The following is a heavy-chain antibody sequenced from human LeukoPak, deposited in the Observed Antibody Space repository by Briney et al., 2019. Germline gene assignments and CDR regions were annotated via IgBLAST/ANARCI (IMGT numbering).Heavy chain of an antibody. J-gene: IGHJ3*02. Sequence: PGGSLRLSCAASGFTFSSYAMSSVRQAPGKGLEWVSAISGSGGSTYYADSVKGRFTISRDNSKNTLYLQMNSLRAEDTAVYYCAGAVEMATINAFDIWGQGTMVTVSS. CDR2: ISGSGGST. V-gene: IGHV3-23*01. CDR1: GFTFSSYA. D-gene: IGHD5-12*01. CDR3: AGAVEMATINAFDI.